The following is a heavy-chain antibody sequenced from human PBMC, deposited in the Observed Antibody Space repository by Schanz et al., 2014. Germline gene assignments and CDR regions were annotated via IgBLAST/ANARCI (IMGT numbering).Heavy chain of an antibody. J-gene: IGHJ4*02. CDR2: ITAYNGDT. V-gene: IGHV1-8*01. CDR3: ARGYGDSPTDF. D-gene: IGHD4-17*01. Sequence: QVQLVQSGAEVKKPGASVKVSCKASGGTFSSFGINWVRQAPGQGLEWMGWITAYNGDTNYALKLQGRVTMTRNTSISTAYMELSSLRSEDTAVYYCARGYGDSPTDFWGQGTLVTVSS. CDR1: GGTFSSFG.